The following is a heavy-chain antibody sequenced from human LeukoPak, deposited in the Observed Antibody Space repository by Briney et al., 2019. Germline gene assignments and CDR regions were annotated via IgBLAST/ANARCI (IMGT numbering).Heavy chain of an antibody. CDR3: ARHDWFDP. Sequence: GGSLRLSCTASGFIFSSYGMSWVRQAPGKGLEWVSVISSSGGSTQYADSVKGRFTISRDNSKNTLYLQMNSLRAEDTAVYYCARHDWFDPWGQGTLVTVSS. D-gene: IGHD3-3*01. CDR1: GFIFSSYG. J-gene: IGHJ5*02. CDR2: ISSSGGST. V-gene: IGHV3-23*01.